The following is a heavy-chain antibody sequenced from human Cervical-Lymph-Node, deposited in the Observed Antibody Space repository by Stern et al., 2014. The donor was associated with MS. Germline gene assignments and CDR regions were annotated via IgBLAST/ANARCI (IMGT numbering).Heavy chain of an antibody. CDR1: GYTFTSYW. CDR2: IFPGGSDI. Sequence: MQLVQSGPEVKRPGESLKISCQASGYTFTSYWIGWVRQMPGKGLEWIAVIFPGGSDIRYSPSFKAQDTTQATKSRRTAYLQCNNLKASYSAIYYCARQRYFDYWGQGTLVTVSS. CDR3: ARQRYFDY. V-gene: IGHV5-51*01. J-gene: IGHJ4*02.